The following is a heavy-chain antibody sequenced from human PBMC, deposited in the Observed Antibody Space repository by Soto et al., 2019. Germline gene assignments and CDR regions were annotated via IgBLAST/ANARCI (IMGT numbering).Heavy chain of an antibody. Sequence: ASVKVSCKASGYTFTSYDINWVRQATGQGLEWMGWMNPNSGNTGYAQKFQGRVTMTRNTSINTAYMELSSLRSEDTAVYYCAGGYGSGSYYTVYYYYYYMDVWGKGTTVTVSS. D-gene: IGHD3-10*01. CDR1: GYTFTSYD. CDR3: AGGYGSGSYYTVYYYYYYMDV. CDR2: MNPNSGNT. V-gene: IGHV1-8*01. J-gene: IGHJ6*03.